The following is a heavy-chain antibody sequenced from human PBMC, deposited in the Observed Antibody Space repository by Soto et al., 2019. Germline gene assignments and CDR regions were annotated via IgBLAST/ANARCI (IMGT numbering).Heavy chain of an antibody. D-gene: IGHD6-13*01. J-gene: IGHJ4*02. CDR2: ISGSGGST. CDR1: GFTFSSYA. Sequence: EVQLFESGGGLVQPGGSLRLSCAASGFTFSSYAMNWVRQAPGKGLEWVSVISGSGGSTYYADSVKGRFTISRDNSKNTMYLQMNSLRAEDTAVYYCARRGPGTYFDDWGQGTLVTVSS. CDR3: ARRGPGTYFDD. V-gene: IGHV3-23*01.